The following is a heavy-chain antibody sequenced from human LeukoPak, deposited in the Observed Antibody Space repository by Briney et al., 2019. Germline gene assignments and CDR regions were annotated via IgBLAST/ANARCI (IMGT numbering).Heavy chain of an antibody. Sequence: TGGSLRLSCAASGFTFSSYWMSWVRQAPGKGLEWVANIKQDGSEKYYVDSVKGRFTISRDNAKNSLYLQMNSLRAEDTAVYYCARVSRNYGSGTNWFDPWGQGTLVTVSS. V-gene: IGHV3-7*01. CDR3: ARVSRNYGSGTNWFDP. J-gene: IGHJ5*02. D-gene: IGHD3-10*01. CDR2: IKQDGSEK. CDR1: GFTFSSYW.